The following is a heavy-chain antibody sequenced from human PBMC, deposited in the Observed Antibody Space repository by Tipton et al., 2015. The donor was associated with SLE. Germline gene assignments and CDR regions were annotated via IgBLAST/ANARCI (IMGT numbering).Heavy chain of an antibody. CDR3: AREEVFLDAFDI. V-gene: IGHV3-30*04. Sequence: LSLTCAASGFTFSSYAMHWVRQAPGKGLEWVAVISYDGSNKYYADSVKGRFTISRDNSKNTLYLQMNSLRAEDTAVYYCAREEVFLDAFDIWGQGTMVTVSS. J-gene: IGHJ3*02. CDR1: GFTFSSYA. CDR2: ISYDGSNK. D-gene: IGHD1-14*01.